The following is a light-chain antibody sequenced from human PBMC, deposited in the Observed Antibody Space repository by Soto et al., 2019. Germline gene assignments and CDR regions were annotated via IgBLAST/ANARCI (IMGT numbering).Light chain of an antibody. CDR3: QQTYTAPGT. CDR1: QNITKF. V-gene: IGKV1-39*01. Sequence: DIQMTQSPSSLSASVGDRVTVTCQPSQNITKFLNWYQERPGKAPKVLIHVTSNLENGVPSRFSGSGSGTYFTLTISSLQPEDFATYYCQQTYTAPGTFGQGTRVEV. J-gene: IGKJ1*01. CDR2: VTS.